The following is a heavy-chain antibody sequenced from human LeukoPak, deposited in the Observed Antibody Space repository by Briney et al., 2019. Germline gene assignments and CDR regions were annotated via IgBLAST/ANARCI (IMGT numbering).Heavy chain of an antibody. CDR3: ARHLAPSSGYLTLDY. CDR1: GGSISSSNW. Sequence: SETLSLTCAVSGGSISSSNWWSWVRQPPGKGLEWIGEIYHSGSTNYNPSLKSRVTISVDKSKNQFSLKLSSVTAADTAVYYCARHLAPSSGYLTLDYWGQGTLVTVSS. V-gene: IGHV4-4*02. D-gene: IGHD3-22*01. J-gene: IGHJ4*02. CDR2: IYHSGST.